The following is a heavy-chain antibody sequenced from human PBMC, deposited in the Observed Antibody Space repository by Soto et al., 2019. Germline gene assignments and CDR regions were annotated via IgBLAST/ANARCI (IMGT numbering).Heavy chain of an antibody. Sequence: PSETLSLTCNVSGASFSGYYWSWIRQPPGKGLEWIGRIYATGSSDYNPSLKSRITISVDVSKTQFSLTLRSVTAADTAMYYCVRDGTKNLRDWFDPWGQGILVTVSS. CDR3: VRDGTKNLRDWFDP. CDR2: IYATGSS. V-gene: IGHV4-4*07. J-gene: IGHJ5*02. D-gene: IGHD1-1*01. CDR1: GASFSGYY.